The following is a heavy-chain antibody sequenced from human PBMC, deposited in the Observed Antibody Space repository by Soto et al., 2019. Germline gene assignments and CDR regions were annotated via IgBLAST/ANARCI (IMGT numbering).Heavy chain of an antibody. D-gene: IGHD3-10*01. V-gene: IGHV3-23*01. CDR2: ISGSGGRT. J-gene: IGHJ3*01. Sequence: EVQLLESGGGLVQPGGSLRLSCAASGFTFSNYAMNWVRQAPGKGLEWVSDISGSGGRTYYADSVKGRFTISRDNSKNTLYLKMNSLRAEDTAVYYCAKGRGFYNSADAFDDWGQGTMVTVSS. CDR1: GFTFSNYA. CDR3: AKGRGFYNSADAFDD.